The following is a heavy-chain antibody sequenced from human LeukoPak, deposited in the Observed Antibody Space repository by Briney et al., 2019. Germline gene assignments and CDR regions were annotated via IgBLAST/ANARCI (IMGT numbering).Heavy chain of an antibody. V-gene: IGHV4-34*01. J-gene: IGHJ4*02. Sequence: SETLSLTCAVYGGSFRGYYWSWIRQPPGKGLEWIGEINHSGNTNYNPSLKSRVSMSLDTSKNQLSLRLSSVTAADTAVYYCARGRIHSSKNYYDSSGCRYEYWGQGTLVTVSS. D-gene: IGHD3-22*01. CDR3: ARGRIHSSKNYYDSSGCRYEY. CDR1: GGSFRGYY. CDR2: INHSGNT.